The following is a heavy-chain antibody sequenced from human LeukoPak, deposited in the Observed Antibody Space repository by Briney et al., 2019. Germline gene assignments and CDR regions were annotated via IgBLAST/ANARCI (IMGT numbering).Heavy chain of an antibody. CDR1: GFTFSGYA. V-gene: IGHV3-23*01. D-gene: IGHD3-22*01. CDR3: AKGVLIYYDSSGYYYLDY. CDR2: VSGSGAST. J-gene: IGHJ4*02. Sequence: GGSLRLSCAASGFTFSGYAMSWISQAPGKGLEWVSAVSGSGASTYYADSVKGRFTISRDNSKNTLYLQMNSLRAEVTAVYYCAKGVLIYYDSSGYYYLDYWGQGTLVTVSS.